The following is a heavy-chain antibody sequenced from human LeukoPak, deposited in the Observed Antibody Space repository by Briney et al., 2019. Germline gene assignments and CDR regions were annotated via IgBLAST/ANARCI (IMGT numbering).Heavy chain of an antibody. CDR1: GFTFSSYG. D-gene: IGHD3-22*01. J-gene: IGHJ4*02. V-gene: IGHV3-30*02. CDR3: ARGRNYYDSSAVKLFDY. Sequence: PGGSLRLSCAASGFTFSSYGMHWVRQAPGKGREGGAFIRYDGSNKYYADSVKGRFTISRDNSKNTLYLQMNSLRAEDTAVYYCARGRNYYDSSAVKLFDYWGQGTLVTVSS. CDR2: IRYDGSNK.